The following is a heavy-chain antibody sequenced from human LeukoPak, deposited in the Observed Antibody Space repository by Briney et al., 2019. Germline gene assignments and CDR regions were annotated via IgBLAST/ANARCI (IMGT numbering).Heavy chain of an antibody. Sequence: ASVKASCKASGYTFTDYYLFWVRQAPGQGLEWMGWINPNSGDTNYAQKFQGWVTMTRDTSISTAYMEVSRLRSDDTAVYYCARVGDDSRGYYFDYWGQGTLVIVSS. J-gene: IGHJ4*02. V-gene: IGHV1-2*04. CDR1: GYTFTDYY. CDR3: ARVGDDSRGYYFDY. CDR2: INPNSGDT. D-gene: IGHD3-22*01.